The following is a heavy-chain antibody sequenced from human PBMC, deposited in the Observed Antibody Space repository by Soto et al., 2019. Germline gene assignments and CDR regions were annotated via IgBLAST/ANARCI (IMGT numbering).Heavy chain of an antibody. CDR1: GFSFGDYY. J-gene: IGHJ4*02. CDR3: AREDLCTTVTCLLLRRKTNYFDY. CDR2: ISHNSDSF. D-gene: IGHD1-1*01. V-gene: IGHV3-11*01. Sequence: QVQLVESGGGLVKPGESLRVSCTASGFSFGDYYMSWIRQAPGKGLEWISYISHNSDSFYYADSVKGRFTVSRDNSKNSLFLQMDNLRAEDTAVYYCAREDLCTTVTCLLLRRKTNYFDYWGPGTQVTVSS.